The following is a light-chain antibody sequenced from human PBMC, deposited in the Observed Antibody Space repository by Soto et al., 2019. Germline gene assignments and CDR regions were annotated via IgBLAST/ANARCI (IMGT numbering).Light chain of an antibody. CDR1: SNDVGGYDY. J-gene: IGLJ1*01. CDR3: SSYTTANTLNYV. V-gene: IGLV2-14*03. Sequence: QSVLTQPASVSASPGQSITISCTGTSNDVGGYDYVSWYQQHPDKAPKLMIYDVSNRPSGVSSRFSGSKSGNTASLTISGLQAEDEADYYCSSYTTANTLNYVFGTGTKVTAL. CDR2: DVS.